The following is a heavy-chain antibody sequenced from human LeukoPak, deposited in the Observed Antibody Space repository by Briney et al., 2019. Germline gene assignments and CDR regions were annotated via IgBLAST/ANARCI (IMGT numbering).Heavy chain of an antibody. V-gene: IGHV4-34*01. CDR2: INHSGST. CDR3: ARQRPAAAYFDY. Sequence: SETLSLTCAGYGGSFSGNYWSWIRQPPGKGLEWIGEINHSGSTNYNPSLKSRVIISVDTSKNQFSLKLSSVTAADTAVYYCARQRPAAAYFDYWGQGTLVTVSS. J-gene: IGHJ4*02. D-gene: IGHD6-13*01. CDR1: GGSFSGNY.